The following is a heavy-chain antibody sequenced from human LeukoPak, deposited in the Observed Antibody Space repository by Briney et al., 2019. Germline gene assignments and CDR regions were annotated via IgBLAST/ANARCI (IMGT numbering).Heavy chain of an antibody. Sequence: GGSLRLSCAASGFTLSSYSMNWVRQAPGKGLERVSSISSSSSYIYYADSVKGRFTISRDNAKNSLYLQMNSLRAEDTAVYYCVRAYDILTAYLSSGDFDYWGQGTLVTVSS. D-gene: IGHD3-9*01. V-gene: IGHV3-21*01. CDR3: VRAYDILTAYLSSGDFDY. J-gene: IGHJ4*02. CDR1: GFTLSSYS. CDR2: ISSSSSYI.